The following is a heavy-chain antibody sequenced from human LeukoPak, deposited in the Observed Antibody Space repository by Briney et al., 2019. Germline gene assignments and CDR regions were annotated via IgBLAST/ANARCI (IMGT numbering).Heavy chain of an antibody. Sequence: GGSLRLSCAASGFTFSSCAMSWVRQAPGKGLEWVSAISASGGLTYYADSVRGRFTISRDNSKNTLYMQMNSLRAEDTAVYYCAKDPTDFDSSGQTYFDYWGQGTLVTVSS. CDR1: GFTFSSCA. J-gene: IGHJ4*02. D-gene: IGHD3-22*01. CDR3: AKDPTDFDSSGQTYFDY. V-gene: IGHV3-23*01. CDR2: ISASGGLT.